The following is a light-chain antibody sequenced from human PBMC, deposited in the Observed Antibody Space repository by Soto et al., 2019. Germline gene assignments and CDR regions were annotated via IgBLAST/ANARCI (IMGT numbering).Light chain of an antibody. Sequence: IQLTQSPSSLSASVGDRVTITCRASQGISSYLAWYQQKPGKAPKLLIYAASTLQSGVPSRFSGSGSGTDFTLTISSLQPEPFATYYCQQLNSYPPSFTFGPGTKVDIK. CDR2: AAS. V-gene: IGKV1-9*01. CDR3: QQLNSYPPSFT. J-gene: IGKJ3*01. CDR1: QGISSY.